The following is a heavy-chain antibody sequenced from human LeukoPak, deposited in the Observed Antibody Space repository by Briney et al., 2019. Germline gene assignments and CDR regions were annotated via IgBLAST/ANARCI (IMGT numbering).Heavy chain of an antibody. CDR3: ARERTVTKGGPFDY. CDR1: GGSISSGGYY. CDR2: IYYSGST. V-gene: IGHV4-31*03. Sequence: SETLSLTCTVSGGSISSGGYYWSWIRQHPGKGPEWIGYIYYSGSTYYNPSLKSRVTISVDTSKNQFSLKLSSVTAADTAVYYCARERTVTKGGPFDYWGQGTLVTVSS. J-gene: IGHJ4*02. D-gene: IGHD4-17*01.